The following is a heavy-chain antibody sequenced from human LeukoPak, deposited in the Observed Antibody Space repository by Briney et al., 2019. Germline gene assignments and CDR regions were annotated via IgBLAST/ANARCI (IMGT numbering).Heavy chain of an antibody. CDR1: GYTFIGYY. Sequence: ASVKLSCKASGYTFIGYYLHWVRQAPGQGLEWMGWINPNTGATNYAHNFQGRVTMTRDTSIPTAYMEFSRLRSDDTAVYYCARDSPAVSGRYNSWGQGTLVTVYS. CDR2: INPNTGAT. D-gene: IGHD6-19*01. V-gene: IGHV1-2*02. J-gene: IGHJ4*02. CDR3: ARDSPAVSGRYNS.